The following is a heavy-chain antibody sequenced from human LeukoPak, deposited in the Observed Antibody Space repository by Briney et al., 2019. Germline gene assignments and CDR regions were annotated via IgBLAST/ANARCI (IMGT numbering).Heavy chain of an antibody. D-gene: IGHD1-26*01. CDR3: AREGMVAQNYFDY. CDR2: IIPIFGTA. Sequence: SVKVSCKASGGTFSSYSISWVRQAPGQGLEWMGRIIPIFGTANYAQKFEGRVTITTDESTSTAYMGLSSLRSEDTAVYYCAREGMVAQNYFDYWGQGTLVTVSS. J-gene: IGHJ4*02. CDR1: GGTFSSYS. V-gene: IGHV1-69*05.